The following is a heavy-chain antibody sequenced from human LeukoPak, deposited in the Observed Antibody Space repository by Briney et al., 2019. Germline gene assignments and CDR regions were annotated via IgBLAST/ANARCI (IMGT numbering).Heavy chain of an antibody. V-gene: IGHV4-38-2*01. CDR3: ATVGPYSFGYG. CDR2: IDHTGTT. CDR1: GYSISSGRQ. J-gene: IGHJ4*02. D-gene: IGHD5-18*01. Sequence: PSETLSLTCGVSGYSISSGRQWGWVRQPPGKGLEWIASIDHTGTTSYSPPLQSRVTMSVDTSSNYFSLTLSSVTAADTAMYYCATVGPYSFGYGWGQGTLVTVSS.